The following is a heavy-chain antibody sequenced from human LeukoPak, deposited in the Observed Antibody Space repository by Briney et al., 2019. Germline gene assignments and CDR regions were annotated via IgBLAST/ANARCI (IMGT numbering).Heavy chain of an antibody. V-gene: IGHV1-69*13. CDR3: ARAPDILTDYNYYFDY. J-gene: IGHJ4*02. CDR1: GGTFSSYA. D-gene: IGHD3-9*01. CDR2: IIPIFGTA. Sequence: ASVKVSCKASGGTFSSYAISWVRQAPGQGLEWMGGIIPIFGTANYAQKFQGRVTITADESTSTAYMELSSLRSEDTAVYYCARAPDILTDYNYYFDYWGQGTLVTVSS.